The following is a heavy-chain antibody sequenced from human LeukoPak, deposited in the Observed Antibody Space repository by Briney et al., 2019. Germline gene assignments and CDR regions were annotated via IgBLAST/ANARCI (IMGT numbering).Heavy chain of an antibody. V-gene: IGHV1-2*02. Sequence: ASVKVSCKASGYTFTGYYMHWVRQAPGQGPEWMGWINPNSGGTNYAQKFQGRVTMTRDTSISTAYMELSSLRSEDTAVYYCARADCSSTSCYVYYYYYGMDVWGQGTTVTVSS. D-gene: IGHD2-2*01. CDR3: ARADCSSTSCYVYYYYYGMDV. J-gene: IGHJ6*02. CDR1: GYTFTGYY. CDR2: INPNSGGT.